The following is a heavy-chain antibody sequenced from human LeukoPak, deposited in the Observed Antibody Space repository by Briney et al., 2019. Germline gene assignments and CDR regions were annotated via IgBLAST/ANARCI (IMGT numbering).Heavy chain of an antibody. CDR3: ARLRGYSYGYGAEY. V-gene: IGHV5-51*01. CDR2: IYPADSDT. Sequence: GESLKISCKGSGYRFTNYWIGWVRQMPGKGLEWMGIIYPADSDTKYSPSFQGQVTISADKSINTAYLQWSSLKASDTAMYYCARLRGYSYGYGAEYWGQGTLVTVSS. D-gene: IGHD5-18*01. CDR1: GYRFTNYW. J-gene: IGHJ4*02.